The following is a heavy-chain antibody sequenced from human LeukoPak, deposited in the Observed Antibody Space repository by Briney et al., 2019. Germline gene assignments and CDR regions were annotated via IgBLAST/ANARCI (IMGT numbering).Heavy chain of an antibody. Sequence: GASVKVSCKASGYTFTGYYMHWVRQAPGQGLEWMGWINPNSGGTNYAQKFQGRVTMTRDTSISTAYMELSRLRSDDTAVYYCARVSVGASYYYYYMDVWGKGTTVTVSS. CDR2: INPNSGGT. J-gene: IGHJ6*03. CDR1: GYTFTGYY. CDR3: ARVSVGASYYYYYMDV. V-gene: IGHV1-2*02. D-gene: IGHD1-26*01.